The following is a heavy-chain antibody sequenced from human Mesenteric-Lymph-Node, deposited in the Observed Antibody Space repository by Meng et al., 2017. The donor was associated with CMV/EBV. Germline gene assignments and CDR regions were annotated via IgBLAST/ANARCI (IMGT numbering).Heavy chain of an antibody. Sequence: GESLKISCAASGLTFSNYHMQWVRQAPGRGLEWVALIQSDGINKYYIDSVKGRFSISRDNSKNTVYLQMNSLRPEDTAVYYCGKDGRDGSGSYYHIDFWGQGTLVTVSS. CDR1: GLTFSNYH. J-gene: IGHJ4*02. D-gene: IGHD3-10*01. CDR3: GKDGRDGSGSYYHIDF. CDR2: IQSDGINK. V-gene: IGHV3-30*02.